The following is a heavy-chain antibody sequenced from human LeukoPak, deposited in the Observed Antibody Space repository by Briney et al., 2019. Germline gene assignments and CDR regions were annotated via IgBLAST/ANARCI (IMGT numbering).Heavy chain of an antibody. V-gene: IGHV4-4*02. J-gene: IGHJ4*02. CDR3: ARITAAGRSDY. CDR2: IYHSGST. CDR1: GFTVSSNS. Sequence: GSLRLSCTVSGFTVSSNSMSWVRQAPGKGLEWIGEIYHSGSTNYNPSLKSRVTISVDKSKNQFSLKLSSVTAADTAVYYCARITAAGRSDYWGQGTLVTVSS. D-gene: IGHD6-13*01.